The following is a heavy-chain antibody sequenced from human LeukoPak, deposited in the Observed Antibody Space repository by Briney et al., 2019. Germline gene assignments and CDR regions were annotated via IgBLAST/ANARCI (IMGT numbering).Heavy chain of an antibody. J-gene: IGHJ6*03. D-gene: IGHD4-17*01. CDR3: ARDRRPTGNYYYYMDV. CDR2: IYYSGST. Sequence: SETLSLTCTVSGGSISSSSYYWGWIRQPPGKGLEWIGSIYYSGSTYYNPSLKSRVTKSVDTSKNQFSLKLSSVTAADTAVYYCARDRRPTGNYYYYMDVWGKGTTVTISS. CDR1: GGSISSSSYY. V-gene: IGHV4-39*07.